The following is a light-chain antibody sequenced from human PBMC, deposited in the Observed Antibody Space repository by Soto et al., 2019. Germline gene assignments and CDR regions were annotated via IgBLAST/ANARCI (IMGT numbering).Light chain of an antibody. CDR1: QSVGNY. CDR2: DAA. Sequence: EIVLTQSPATLSLSPGERATLSCRASQSVGNYLAWYQHKPGQAPRLLIYDAANRATDIPDRFSGSGSGTDFTLTISSLEPEDFALYYCQQRNNWPLYTFGQGTKLEIK. CDR3: QQRNNWPLYT. V-gene: IGKV3-11*01. J-gene: IGKJ2*01.